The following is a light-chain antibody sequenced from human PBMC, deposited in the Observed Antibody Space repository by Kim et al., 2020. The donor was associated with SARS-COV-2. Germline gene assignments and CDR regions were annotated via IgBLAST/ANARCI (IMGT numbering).Light chain of an antibody. J-gene: IGKJ2*01. CDR3: QQYNSYSPYT. CDR1: HSISSW. V-gene: IGKV1-5*03. Sequence: ASLGDRVTITCRASHSISSWLAWYQQKPGKAPKLLIYKASNLESGVPSRFSGSGSGTEFTLTISSLQPDDFATYYCQQYNSYSPYTFGQGTKLEI. CDR2: KAS.